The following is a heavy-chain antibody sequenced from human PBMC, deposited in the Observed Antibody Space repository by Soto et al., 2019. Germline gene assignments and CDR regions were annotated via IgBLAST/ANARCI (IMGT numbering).Heavy chain of an antibody. CDR3: ARGTATDGLDS. J-gene: IGHJ5*01. CDR2: IWYDGRNE. V-gene: IGHV3-33*01. D-gene: IGHD2-21*02. Sequence: PGGSLRLSCVASGFTFSPYGMHWVRQAPGKGLEWVAFIWYDGRNENYTDSVKGRFSISRDNSKNTLFLQMNSLRVDDTAVYYCARGTATDGLDSWGQGTLVTVS. CDR1: GFTFSPYG.